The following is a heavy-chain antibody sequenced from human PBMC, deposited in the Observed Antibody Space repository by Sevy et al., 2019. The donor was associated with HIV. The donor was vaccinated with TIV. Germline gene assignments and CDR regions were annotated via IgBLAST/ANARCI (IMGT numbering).Heavy chain of an antibody. CDR3: ATDVGLRCDLLGARFFDS. CDR2: IKSETYSGTT. V-gene: IGHV3-15*07. D-gene: IGHD3-10*01. Sequence: GGSLRLSCAASGFTFTNAWMNWVRQVPGKGLEWVGRIKSETYSGTTDYAAPVKGRFTISRDDSDNTLYLQIISLKTEDAAVYYCATDVGLRCDLLGARFFDSWGQGTLVTVSS. J-gene: IGHJ4*02. CDR1: GFTFTNAW.